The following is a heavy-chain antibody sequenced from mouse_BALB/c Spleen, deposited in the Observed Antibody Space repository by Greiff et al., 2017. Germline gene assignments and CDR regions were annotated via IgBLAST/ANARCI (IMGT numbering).Heavy chain of an antibody. D-gene: IGHD2-3*01. Sequence: VKLVESGPQLVRPGASVKISCKASGYSFTSYWMHWVKQRPGQGLEWIGMIDPSDSETRLNQKFKDKATLTVDKSSSTAYMQLSSPTSEDSAVYYCARIYDGYYGGYAMDYWGQGTSVTVSS. CDR1: GYSFTSYW. V-gene: IGHV1S126*01. CDR3: ARIYDGYYGGYAMDY. J-gene: IGHJ4*01. CDR2: IDPSDSET.